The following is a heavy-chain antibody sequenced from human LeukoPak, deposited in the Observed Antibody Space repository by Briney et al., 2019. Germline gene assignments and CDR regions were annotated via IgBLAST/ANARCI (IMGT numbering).Heavy chain of an antibody. CDR2: IIPIFGTA. J-gene: IGHJ6*03. CDR1: GGTFSSYA. V-gene: IGHV1-69*05. Sequence: SVKVSCKASGGTFSSYAISWVRQAPGQGLEWMGGIIPIFGTANYAQKFQGRVTITTDESTSTVYMDLRSLRSEDTAVYFCAREQRGGLSGSVGGLFASYYTYYYMDVWGRGTTVTVSS. CDR3: AREQRGGLSGSVGGLFASYYTYYYMDV. D-gene: IGHD3-16*01.